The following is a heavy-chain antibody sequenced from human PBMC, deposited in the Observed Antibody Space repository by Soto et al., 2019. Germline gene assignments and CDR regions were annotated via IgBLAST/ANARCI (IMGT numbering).Heavy chain of an antibody. Sequence: SETLSLACTVSGDTSPGASWAWFRKAPRKGMGWLGHIHNSATSTHNPSLNGRVTISIDMSKKHLSLQLTYLTSADTAVYYCARDFYDSVGYTWFDSWSQGTLVTVSS. V-gene: IGHV4-59*13. D-gene: IGHD3-22*01. J-gene: IGHJ5*01. CDR3: ARDFYDSVGYTWFDS. CDR1: GDTSPGAS. CDR2: IHNSATS.